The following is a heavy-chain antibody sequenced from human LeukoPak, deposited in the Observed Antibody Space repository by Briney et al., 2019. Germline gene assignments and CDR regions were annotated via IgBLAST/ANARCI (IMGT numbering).Heavy chain of an antibody. D-gene: IGHD6-6*01. Sequence: GGSLRLSCAASGFTFSSYAMSWVRQAPGKGLEWVSAISGSGGSTYYADSVKGRFTISRDNSKNTLYLQMNSLRAEDTAVYYCAKDLGSYSSSSEGYWGQGTLVTVSS. V-gene: IGHV3-23*01. CDR1: GFTFSSYA. CDR2: ISGSGGST. J-gene: IGHJ4*02. CDR3: AKDLGSYSSSSEGY.